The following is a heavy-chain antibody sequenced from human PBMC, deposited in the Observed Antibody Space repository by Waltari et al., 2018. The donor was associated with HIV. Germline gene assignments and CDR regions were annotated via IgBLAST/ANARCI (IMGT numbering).Heavy chain of an antibody. CDR2: INHSGST. D-gene: IGHD2-2*01. CDR3: ARGGVVPAASGPWFDP. J-gene: IGHJ5*02. V-gene: IGHV4-34*01. CDR1: GGSFSGYY. Sequence: QVQLQQWGAGLLKPSETLSLPCAVYGGSFSGYYWSWIRQPPGKGLDWIGEINHSGSTNYNPSLKSRVTISVDTSKNQFSLKLSSVTAADTAVYYCARGGVVPAASGPWFDPWGQGTLVTVSS.